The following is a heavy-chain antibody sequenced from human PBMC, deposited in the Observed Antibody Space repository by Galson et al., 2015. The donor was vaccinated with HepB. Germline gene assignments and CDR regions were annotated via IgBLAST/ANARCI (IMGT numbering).Heavy chain of an antibody. CDR2: SIYYSGNIYYSGTT. CDR1: GGSISNRSYY. V-gene: IGHV4-61*05. D-gene: IGHD3-10*01. Sequence: ETLSLTCTVSGGSISNRSYYWGWIRQPPGKGLEWIASIYYSGNIYYSGTTYYNPSLRSRVTISGDTSKNQFSLKLTSVTAVDTAVYYCARERGNTLVRGLNWFDRWGQGTLVTVSS. J-gene: IGHJ5*02. CDR3: ARERGNTLVRGLNWFDR.